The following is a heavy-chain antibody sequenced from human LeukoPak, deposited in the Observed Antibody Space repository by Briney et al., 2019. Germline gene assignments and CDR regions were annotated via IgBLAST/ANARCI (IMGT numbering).Heavy chain of an antibody. CDR3: AQLSGNDY. Sequence: GGSLRLSCAASGFTFTKYWMTWVRQAPGKGLEWVANIKQDGSEKYYVDSVKGRFTISRDNAKNSLYLQMNSLRVEDTAVYYCAQLSGNDYWGQGTLVTVSS. CDR1: GFTFTKYW. V-gene: IGHV3-7*01. J-gene: IGHJ4*02. CDR2: IKQDGSEK. D-gene: IGHD1-14*01.